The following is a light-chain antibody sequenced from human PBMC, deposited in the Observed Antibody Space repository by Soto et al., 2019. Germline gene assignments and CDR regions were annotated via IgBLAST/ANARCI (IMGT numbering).Light chain of an antibody. CDR1: QNVDTN. CDR3: QQYKNWPET. J-gene: IGKJ2*01. Sequence: IVMTQSPATLSVSPGERATLSCRASQNVDTNLAWYQQKPCQAPRLLIYGASTRATGIATRFSGSGSGTEFTLAIGTLQSEDFAVYYCQQYKNWPETFGQGTKLAIK. V-gene: IGKV3-15*01. CDR2: GAS.